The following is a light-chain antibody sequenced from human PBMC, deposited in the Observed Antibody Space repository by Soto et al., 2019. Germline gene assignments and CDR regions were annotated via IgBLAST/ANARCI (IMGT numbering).Light chain of an antibody. CDR3: QQYNSYWT. CDR2: KAS. J-gene: IGKJ1*01. CDR1: QSFSSW. V-gene: IGKV1-5*03. Sequence: DIQMTQSPSTLSASVGDRFTITCRASQSFSSWLAWYQQKPGKAPKPLIYKASSLESGVPSRFSGSGSGTEFTLTISSLQPDDFATYYCQQYNSYWTFGQGTKVEIK.